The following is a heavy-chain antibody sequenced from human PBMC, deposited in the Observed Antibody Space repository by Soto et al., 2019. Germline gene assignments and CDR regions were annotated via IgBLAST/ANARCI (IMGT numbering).Heavy chain of an antibody. CDR1: GFTFSSYA. V-gene: IGHV3-23*01. CDR2: ISGSGGST. D-gene: IGHD3-22*01. Sequence: GGSLRLSCAASGFTFSSYAMSWVRQAPGKGLEWVSAISGSGGSTYYADSVKGRFTISRDNSKNTLYLQMNSLRAADTAVYYCAKYQFNYYDSSAYGAFDIWGQGTMVTVSS. J-gene: IGHJ3*02. CDR3: AKYQFNYYDSSAYGAFDI.